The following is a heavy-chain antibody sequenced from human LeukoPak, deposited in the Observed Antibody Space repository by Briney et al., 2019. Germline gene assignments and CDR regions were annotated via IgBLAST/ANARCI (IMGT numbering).Heavy chain of an antibody. V-gene: IGHV2-5*02. D-gene: IGHD6-19*01. CDR3: AGGSGRTFDF. CDR1: GFSLSTNGVG. CDR2: IYWDDDK. Sequence: SGPTLVKPTQTLTLSCTFSGFSLSTNGVGVGWIRQPSGKALEWLALIYWDDDKRYSPSLKSRLTITKDTSKKQVVLIMTNMDPVDTATYYCAGGSGRTFDFWGQGTLVTVSS. J-gene: IGHJ4*02.